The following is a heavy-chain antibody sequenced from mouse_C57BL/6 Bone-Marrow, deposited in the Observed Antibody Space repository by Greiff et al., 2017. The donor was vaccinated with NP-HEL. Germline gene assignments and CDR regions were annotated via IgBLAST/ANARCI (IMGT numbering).Heavy chain of an antibody. J-gene: IGHJ1*03. CDR1: GYTFTSYG. Sequence: QVQLQQSGAELARPGASVKLSCKASGYTFTSYGISWVKQRTGQGLEWIGEIYPRSGNTYYNEKFKGKATLTADKSSSTAYMELRSLTSEDSAVYFCARYLYYYGSSYKYFDGWGTGTTVTVSS. CDR3: ARYLYYYGSSYKYFDG. V-gene: IGHV1-81*01. D-gene: IGHD1-1*01. CDR2: IYPRSGNT.